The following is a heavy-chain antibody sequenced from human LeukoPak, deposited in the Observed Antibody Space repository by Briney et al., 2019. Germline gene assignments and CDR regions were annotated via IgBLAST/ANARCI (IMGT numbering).Heavy chain of an antibody. D-gene: IGHD3-10*01. CDR1: GITLSNYG. CDR3: AKRGIVIRAVIIIGFHKEAYYFDY. Sequence: GSLRLSCVVSGITLSNYGMSWVRQAPGKRLEWVSGISERGGSTNYADSVKGRFIISRDTSKNTVYLQMNSLRFEDTAVYFCAKRGIVIRAVIIIGFHKEAYYFDYWGQGILVNVSS. V-gene: IGHV3-23*01. J-gene: IGHJ4*02. CDR2: ISERGGST.